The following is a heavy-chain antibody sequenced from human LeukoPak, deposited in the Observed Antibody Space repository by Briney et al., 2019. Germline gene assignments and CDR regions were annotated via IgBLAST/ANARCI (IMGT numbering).Heavy chain of an antibody. CDR2: IYTSGST. J-gene: IGHJ6*03. CDR3: ARLSGTTGFYYYYYMDV. V-gene: IGHV4-4*09. Sequence: SETLSLTCTVSGGSISSYCWSWIRQPPGKGLEWIGYIYTSGSTNYNPSLKSRVTISVDTSKNQFSLKLSSVTAADTAVYYCARLSGTTGFYYYYYMDVRGKGTTVTVSS. D-gene: IGHD1-7*01. CDR1: GGSISSYC.